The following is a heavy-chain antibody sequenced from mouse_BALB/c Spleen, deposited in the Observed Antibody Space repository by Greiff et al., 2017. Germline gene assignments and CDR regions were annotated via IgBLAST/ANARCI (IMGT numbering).Heavy chain of an antibody. CDR2: ISYSGST. Sequence: EVKLLESGPGLVKPSQSLSLTCTVTGYSITSDYAWNWIRQFPGNKLEWMGYISYSGSTSYNPSLKSRISITRDTSKNQFFLQLNSVTTEDTATYYCAIGYYGSTRNWYFDVWGAGTTVTVSS. J-gene: IGHJ1*01. V-gene: IGHV3-2*02. CDR3: AIGYYGSTRNWYFDV. CDR1: GYSITSDYA. D-gene: IGHD1-1*01.